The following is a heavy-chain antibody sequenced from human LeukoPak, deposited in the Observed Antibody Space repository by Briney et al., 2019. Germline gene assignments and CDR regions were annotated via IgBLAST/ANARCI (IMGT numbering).Heavy chain of an antibody. V-gene: IGHV3-21*01. Sequence: SISSSSSYIYYADSVKGRFTISRDNAKNSLYLQMNSLRAEDTAVYYCARGRVQLWSKPFDYWGQGTLVTVSS. D-gene: IGHD5-18*01. CDR3: ARGRVQLWSKPFDY. J-gene: IGHJ4*02. CDR2: ISSSSSYI.